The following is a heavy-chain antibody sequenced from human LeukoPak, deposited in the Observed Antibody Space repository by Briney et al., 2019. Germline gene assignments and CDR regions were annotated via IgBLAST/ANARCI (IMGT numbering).Heavy chain of an antibody. J-gene: IGHJ6*03. CDR1: GGAISGYY. V-gene: IGHV4-59*01. D-gene: IGHD3-22*01. CDR3: ARVAIPYDISPYYDGYMDV. CDR2: IYYSGST. Sequence: PSETPSLTSAVSGGAISGYYWSWRRQSPDKGVEWSGGIYYSGSTNYNPSLQSRVTISVDTSKNQFSLKISSLTAADTAVYYCARVAIPYDISPYYDGYMDVWGKGTTVTVSS.